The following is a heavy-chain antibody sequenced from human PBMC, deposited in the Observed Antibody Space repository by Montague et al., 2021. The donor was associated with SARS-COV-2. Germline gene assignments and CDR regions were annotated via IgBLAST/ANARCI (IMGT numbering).Heavy chain of an antibody. Sequence: SETLSLTCAVYGGSVSSRSYYWGWIRQPPGKGLEWIGSIYYSGSTHYNPSLKSRATISVDTSKNQFSLKLSSVTAADTAVYYCARRGDYGGPRFDYWGQGTLVSVSS. V-gene: IGHV4-39*01. CDR1: GGSVSSRSYY. CDR2: IYYSGST. J-gene: IGHJ4*02. D-gene: IGHD4-23*01. CDR3: ARRGDYGGPRFDY.